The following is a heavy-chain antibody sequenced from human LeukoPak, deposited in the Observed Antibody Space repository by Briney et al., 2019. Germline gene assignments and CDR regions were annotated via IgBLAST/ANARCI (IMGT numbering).Heavy chain of an antibody. V-gene: IGHV3-30-3*01. CDR3: ARDSSPWYYYDRSGSNGFDP. CDR2: IAYDGGNK. D-gene: IGHD3-22*01. CDR1: GFTFSSYA. Sequence: GRSLRLSCAASGFTFSSYAIHWVRQAPGKGLEWVAVIAYDGGNKYYADSVKGRFTISRDNSKNTLFLQMNSLRAEDTAVYYCARDSSPWYYYDRSGSNGFDPWGQGTLVTVSP. J-gene: IGHJ5*02.